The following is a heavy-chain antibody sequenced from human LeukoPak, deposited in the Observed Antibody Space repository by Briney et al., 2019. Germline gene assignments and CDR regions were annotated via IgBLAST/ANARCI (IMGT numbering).Heavy chain of an antibody. V-gene: IGHV4-34*01. CDR2: INHSGST. CDR1: GGSFSGYY. D-gene: IGHD3-3*01. Sequence: SETLSLTCAVYGGSFSGYYWSWIRQPPGKGLEWMGEINHSGSTNYNPSLKSRVTISVDTSKNQFSLKLSSVTAADTAVYYCAGGGSGNVFGVYYYYMDVWGKGTTVTVSS. J-gene: IGHJ6*03. CDR3: AGGGSGNVFGVYYYYMDV.